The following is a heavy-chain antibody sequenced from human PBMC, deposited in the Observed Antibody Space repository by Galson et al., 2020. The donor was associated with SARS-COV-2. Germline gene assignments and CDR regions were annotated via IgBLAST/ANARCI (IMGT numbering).Heavy chain of an antibody. CDR2: IYYSGST. J-gene: IGHJ3*02. Sequence: ETSETLSLTCTVSGGSISSGGYYWSWIRQHPGKGLEWIGYIYYSGSTYYNPSLKSRVTISVDTSKNQFSLKLSSVTAADTAVYYCARAPITMIVLVNAVDIWGQGTMVTVSS. D-gene: IGHD3-22*01. V-gene: IGHV4-31*03. CDR3: ARAPITMIVLVNAVDI. CDR1: GGSISSGGYY.